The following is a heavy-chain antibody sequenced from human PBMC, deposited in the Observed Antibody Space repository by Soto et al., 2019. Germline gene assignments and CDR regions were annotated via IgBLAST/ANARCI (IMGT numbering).Heavy chain of an antibody. D-gene: IGHD3-10*01. Sequence: QLQLQESGPGLVKPSETLSLTCTVSGGSISSSSYYWGWIRQPPGKGLEWIGSIYYSGSTYYNPSLTSRVTTSVYTSKNQFSRKLSSVTAADTAVYYCARQAVLGSGSYYNATNWFDPWGQGTLVTVSS. J-gene: IGHJ5*02. CDR2: IYYSGST. V-gene: IGHV4-39*01. CDR3: ARQAVLGSGSYYNATNWFDP. CDR1: GGSISSSSYY.